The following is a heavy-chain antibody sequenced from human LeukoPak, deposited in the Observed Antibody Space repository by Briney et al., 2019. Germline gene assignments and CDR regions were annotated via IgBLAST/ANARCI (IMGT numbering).Heavy chain of an antibody. J-gene: IGHJ5*01. CDR1: GFTFDDYA. CDR2: ISWNSGSI. Sequence: PGRSLRLSCAASGFTFDDYAMHWVRQAPGKGLEWVSGISWNSGSIGYADSVKGRFTISRDNAKNSLYLQMNSLRAEDTALYYCAKDVGIAAAGDNWFDSWGQGTLVTVSS. V-gene: IGHV3-9*01. CDR3: AKDVGIAAAGDNWFDS. D-gene: IGHD6-13*01.